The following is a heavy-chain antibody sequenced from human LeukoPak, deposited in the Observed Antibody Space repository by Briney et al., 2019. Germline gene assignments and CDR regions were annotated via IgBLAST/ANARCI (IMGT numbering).Heavy chain of an antibody. CDR2: ISGSGGST. D-gene: IGHD1-26*01. V-gene: IGHV3-23*01. J-gene: IGHJ4*02. CDR1: GFTFSSYA. CDR3: APREYSGSYSLPY. Sequence: GGSMRLSCAASGFTFSSYAMTWVRQAPGKGLEWVSGISGSGGSTYYADSVKGRFTISRDNSKNTLYLQMNSLRAEDTAVYYCAPREYSGSYSLPYWGQGTLVTVSS.